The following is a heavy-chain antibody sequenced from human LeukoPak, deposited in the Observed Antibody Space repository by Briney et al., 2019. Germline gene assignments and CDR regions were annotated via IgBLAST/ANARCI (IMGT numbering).Heavy chain of an antibody. CDR3: AKTSVSRGLPELFDF. CDR2: ISGSGANT. V-gene: IGHV3-23*01. J-gene: IGHJ4*02. D-gene: IGHD6-19*01. Sequence: PGGSLRLSCAASEFTFDSYAMNWVRQAPGKGLEWVSAISGSGANTYYANSVKGRFTISRDNSKSTLFLQMDSLRAEDTGIFYLAKTSVSRGLPELFDFWGQGTLVTVSS. CDR1: EFTFDSYA.